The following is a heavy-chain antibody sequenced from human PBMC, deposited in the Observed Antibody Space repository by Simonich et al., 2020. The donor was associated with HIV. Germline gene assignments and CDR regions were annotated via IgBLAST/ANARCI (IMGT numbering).Heavy chain of an antibody. CDR1: GVSLSNYF. J-gene: IGHJ4*02. CDR3: ASRRLWNSSPFDY. CDR2: ISHSRIT. D-gene: IGHD6-13*01. V-gene: IGHV4-34*01. Sequence: QVQLQQWGAGLLKPSETLSLTCAVYGVSLSNYFWSWILQPPGKVLECIGEISHSRITNYNPSLKSRITRSVDTSKNQFSLKVSSVTAADTAVYYCASRRLWNSSPFDYWGQGTLVTVS.